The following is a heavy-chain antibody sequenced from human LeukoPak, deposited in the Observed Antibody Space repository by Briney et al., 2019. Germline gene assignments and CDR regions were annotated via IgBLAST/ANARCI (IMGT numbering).Heavy chain of an antibody. CDR3: ARHPSAVTSGVFL. V-gene: IGHV4-39*01. D-gene: IGHD3-3*01. Sequence: SETLSLTCTVSGGSISTSGYYWGWVRQPPGKGLEWIGIMYYTGTAYYTPSLRSRVTISVDTSNNQFSLKLSSVTAADTAVYYCARHPSAVTSGVFLWGQGTLVTVSS. J-gene: IGHJ4*02. CDR1: GGSISTSGYY. CDR2: MYYTGTA.